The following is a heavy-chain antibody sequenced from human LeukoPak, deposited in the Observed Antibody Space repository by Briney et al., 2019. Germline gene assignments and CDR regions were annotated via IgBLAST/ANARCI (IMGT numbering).Heavy chain of an antibody. CDR2: TDTSGNYI. Sequence: GGSLRLSCTASGFTFSNYGLNWVRQAPGKGLEWVSFTDTSGNYIYYGDSAKGRFTIYRDNAKNIVLLQMNALRAEDTAVYYCARGRSITLLRGVAMSDGFDIWGQGAMVAVSS. V-gene: IGHV3-21*01. CDR3: ARGRSITLLRGVAMSDGFDI. CDR1: GFTFSNYG. J-gene: IGHJ3*02. D-gene: IGHD3-10*01.